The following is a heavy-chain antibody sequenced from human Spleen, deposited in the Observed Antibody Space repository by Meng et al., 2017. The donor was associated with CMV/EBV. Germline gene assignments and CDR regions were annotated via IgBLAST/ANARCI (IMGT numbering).Heavy chain of an antibody. CDR3: ARRGASGWYRGHFDS. V-gene: IGHV4-30-4*08. CDR2: IYDNGNT. D-gene: IGHD6-19*01. Sequence: SETLSLTCTVSGGSISGGDYYWSWIRQPPGKGLEWIGYIYDNGNTYYNPSLKSRVTISIDTSKNQFPLNLSSVTAADTAVYYCARRGASGWYRGHFDSRGQPTLVTVSS. CDR1: GGSISGGDYY. J-gene: IGHJ4*02.